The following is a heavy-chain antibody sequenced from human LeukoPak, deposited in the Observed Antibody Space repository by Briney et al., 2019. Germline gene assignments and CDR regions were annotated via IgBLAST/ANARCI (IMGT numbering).Heavy chain of an antibody. CDR3: ARDTGAPYSSGWYWGPVAFDI. J-gene: IGHJ3*02. V-gene: IGHV4-59*01. Sequence: KSSETLSLTCTVSGGSISSYYWSWIRQPPGKGLEWIGYIYYSGSTNYSPSLKSRVTIPVDTSKNQFSLKLSSVTAADTAVYYCARDTGAPYSSGWYWGPVAFDIWGQGTMVTVSS. CDR2: IYYSGST. D-gene: IGHD6-19*01. CDR1: GGSISSYY.